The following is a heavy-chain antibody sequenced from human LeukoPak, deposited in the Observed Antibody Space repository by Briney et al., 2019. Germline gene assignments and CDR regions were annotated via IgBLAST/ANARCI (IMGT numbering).Heavy chain of an antibody. D-gene: IGHD7-27*01. CDR1: GFTFSSHG. CDR2: IWYDGSEK. CDR3: ARWGNNKILDY. Sequence: GSLRLSCVASGFTFSSHGMHWVRQAPGKGLEWVAVIWYDGSEKYYAVSVKGRFIISRDNSKNMLYLQMNSLRADDTAVYYCARWGNNKILDYWGQGTLVTVSS. V-gene: IGHV3-33*01. J-gene: IGHJ4*02.